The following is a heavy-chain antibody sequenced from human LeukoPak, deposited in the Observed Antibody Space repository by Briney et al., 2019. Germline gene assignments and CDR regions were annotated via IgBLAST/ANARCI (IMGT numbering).Heavy chain of an antibody. CDR1: GFTFSTYA. J-gene: IGHJ4*02. CDR3: AKDNLDY. Sequence: GGSLRLSCAASGFTFSTYAMIWVRQAPGKGLEWVSAIASGGSTYYADSVKGRFTISRDNSKSTLYLQMNSLRAEDTAVYYCAKDNLDYWGQGTLVTVSS. V-gene: IGHV3-23*01. CDR2: IASGGST. D-gene: IGHD1-14*01.